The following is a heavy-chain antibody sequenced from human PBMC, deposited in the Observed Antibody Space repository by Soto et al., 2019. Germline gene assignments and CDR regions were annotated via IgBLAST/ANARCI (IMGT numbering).Heavy chain of an antibody. CDR3: ARGAFCGGAPGCRDMDV. Sequence: QIQLVQSGGEVKKPGASVKVSFKSYGYKFISHIITWVRQAPGQGREWIGRISAYNGNTNYAQKLQGRVTMTTDTSTNTAYMELRSLRSDDTAVYYCARGAFCGGAPGCRDMDVWGQGTTVTVSS. CDR1: GYKFISHI. V-gene: IGHV1-18*01. J-gene: IGHJ6*02. D-gene: IGHD2-21*01. CDR2: ISAYNGNT.